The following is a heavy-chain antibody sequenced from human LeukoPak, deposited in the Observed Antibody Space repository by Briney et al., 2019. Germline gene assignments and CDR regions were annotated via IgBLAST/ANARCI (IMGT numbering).Heavy chain of an antibody. V-gene: IGHV4-39*01. D-gene: IGHD5-24*01. CDR1: GGSISSSSYY. J-gene: IGHJ5*02. Sequence: PSETLSLTCAVSGGSISSSSYYWGWIRQPPGTGLEWIGSIYYSGSTYYNPSLKSRVTISVDTSKNQFSLKLSSVTAADTAVYYCARRFAVEGWFDPWGQGTLVTVSS. CDR3: ARRFAVEGWFDP. CDR2: IYYSGST.